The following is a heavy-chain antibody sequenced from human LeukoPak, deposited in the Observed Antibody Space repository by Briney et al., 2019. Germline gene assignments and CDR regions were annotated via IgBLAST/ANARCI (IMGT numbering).Heavy chain of an antibody. D-gene: IGHD6-13*01. CDR2: ISAQHGQT. J-gene: IGHJ4*02. CDR1: GYSENFYG. CDR3: ARAARSSSWYDPFDY. V-gene: IGHV1-18*01. Sequence: GASVKVSCKTSGYSENFYGITWVRQVAGQGLEWMGWISAQHGQTEYAPNSQDRVTMTTDTSTSTAYMELRSLRSDDTAVYYCARAARSSSWYDPFDYWGQGTLVTVSS.